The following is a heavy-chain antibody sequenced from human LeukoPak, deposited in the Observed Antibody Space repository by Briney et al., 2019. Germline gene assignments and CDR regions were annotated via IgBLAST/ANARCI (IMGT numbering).Heavy chain of an antibody. Sequence: PSQTLSLTCSVSGGSISSGPYFWSWIRQSPGQGLEWIGYIWPSGSTNYNPSLSGRVAISLDKSRNHFTLMVTAVTAADTAFYYCARKGPXXLPTYFD. CDR2: IWPSGST. J-gene: IGHJ4*01. CDR3: ARKGPXXLPTYFD. CDR1: GGSISSGPYF. V-gene: IGHV4-30-2*06.